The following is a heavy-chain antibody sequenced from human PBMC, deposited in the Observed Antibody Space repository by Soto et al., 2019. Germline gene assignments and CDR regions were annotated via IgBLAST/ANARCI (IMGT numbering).Heavy chain of an antibody. CDR1: GYTFTSYG. V-gene: IGHV1-18*01. J-gene: IGHJ4*02. CDR2: ISAYNGNT. Sequence: QVPLVQSGAEVKKPGASVKVSCKASGYTFTSYGISWVRQAPGQGLEWMGWISAYNGNTNYAQKLQGRVTMTTDTSTSTAYMELRSLRSDDTAVYYCARIESTYYDILTGYWGPGIDYWGQGTLFTVSS. D-gene: IGHD3-9*01. CDR3: ARIESTYYDILTGYWGPGIDY.